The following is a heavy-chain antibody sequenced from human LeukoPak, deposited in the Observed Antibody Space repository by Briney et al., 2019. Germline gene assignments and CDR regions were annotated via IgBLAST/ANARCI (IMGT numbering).Heavy chain of an antibody. D-gene: IGHD3-22*01. V-gene: IGHV3-21*01. CDR2: ISSSSSYI. CDR3: ARDAGGVGTMIVV. J-gene: IGHJ4*02. CDR1: GFTFSSYS. Sequence: GGSLRLSCAASGFTFSSYSMNWVRQAPGKGLEWVSSISSSSSYIYYADSVKGRFTISRDNAKNSLYLQMNGLRAEDTAVYYCARDAGGVGTMIVVWGQGTLVTVSS.